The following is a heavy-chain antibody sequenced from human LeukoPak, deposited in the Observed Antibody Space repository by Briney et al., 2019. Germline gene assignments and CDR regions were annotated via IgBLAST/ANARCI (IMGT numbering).Heavy chain of an antibody. CDR1: GGSISSYY. Sequence: SETLSLTCTVSGGSISSYYWSWIRQPPGKGLEWIGEINHSGSTNYNPSLKSRVTISVDTSKNQFSLKLSSVTAADTAVYYCARGRGLGTLYYYFDYWGQGTLVTVSS. CDR3: ARGRGLGTLYYYFDY. J-gene: IGHJ4*02. D-gene: IGHD7-27*01. CDR2: INHSGST. V-gene: IGHV4-34*01.